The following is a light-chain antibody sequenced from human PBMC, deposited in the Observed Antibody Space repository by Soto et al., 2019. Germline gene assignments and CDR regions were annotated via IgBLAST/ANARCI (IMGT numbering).Light chain of an antibody. Sequence: DIQMTQSPSSLSASLGDRVTITCRASQSIRNYLNWYQQKPGKPPKLLIHTTSSLQSGVPSRFSGSGSGTEFTLTISSLQPDDFATYYCQQYNSYSWTFGQGTKVDI. J-gene: IGKJ1*01. V-gene: IGKV1-17*01. CDR3: QQYNSYSWT. CDR1: QSIRNY. CDR2: TTS.